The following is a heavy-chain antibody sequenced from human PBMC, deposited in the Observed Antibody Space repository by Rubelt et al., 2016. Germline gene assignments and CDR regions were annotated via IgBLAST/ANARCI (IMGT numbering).Heavy chain of an antibody. CDR3: AKELCSGGNCYLGY. Sequence: SGPGLVKPSETLSLTCTVSGGSISNYYWSWIRQPPGKGLEWIGEINHSGSTNYNPSLKSRLTISLDTSKSQFSLKLSSVTAADTAVYYCAKELCSGGNCYLGYWGQGTRVTVSS. CDR1: GGSISNYY. D-gene: IGHD2-15*01. CDR2: INHSGST. J-gene: IGHJ4*02. V-gene: IGHV4-34*01.